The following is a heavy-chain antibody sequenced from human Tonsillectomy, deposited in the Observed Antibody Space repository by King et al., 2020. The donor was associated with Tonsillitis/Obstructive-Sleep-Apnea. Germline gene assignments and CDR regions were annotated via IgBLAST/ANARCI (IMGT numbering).Heavy chain of an antibody. J-gene: IGHJ5*02. CDR2: ISRSGSYT. V-gene: IGHV3-11*05. CDR3: ARVPAVPPAMRPSWLDP. Sequence: VKLVESGGGLVKPGGSLRLSCAASGFTFSDYYMNWIRQAPGKGLEWVSYISRSGSYTNYADSVKGRFTISRDNAKNSLSLQMNSLRAEDTAVYFCARVPAVPPAMRPSWLDPWGQGTLVTVSS. D-gene: IGHD2-2*01. CDR1: GFTFSDYY.